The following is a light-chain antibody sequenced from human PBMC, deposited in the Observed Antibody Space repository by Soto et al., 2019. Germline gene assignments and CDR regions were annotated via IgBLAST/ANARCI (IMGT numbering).Light chain of an antibody. CDR1: QSVSRSY. CDR2: GAS. Sequence: EIVLTQSPGTLSLSPGERATLSCRASQSVSRSYLAWYQQKPGQAPRLLIYGASSRATGIPDRFSGSGSGTDFSLTISRLQPKDFAVYYCQQYGSSPYTFGQGTKLEIK. V-gene: IGKV3-20*01. CDR3: QQYGSSPYT. J-gene: IGKJ2*01.